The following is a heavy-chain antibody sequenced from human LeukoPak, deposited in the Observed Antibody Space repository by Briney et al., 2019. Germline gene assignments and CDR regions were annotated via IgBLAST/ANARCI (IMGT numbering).Heavy chain of an antibody. J-gene: IGHJ4*02. CDR2: VKHDGSYV. CDR1: GFTFSSYE. Sequence: GGSLRLSCAASGFTFSSYEMNWVRQAPGKGLDWVAVVKHDGSYVSYAPSVKGRFTISRDNSKNTVVLQMNSLNGDDTAIYYCARQSLGASGLDSWGQGMLVTVS. D-gene: IGHD1-26*01. CDR3: ARQSLGASGLDS. V-gene: IGHV3-30*03.